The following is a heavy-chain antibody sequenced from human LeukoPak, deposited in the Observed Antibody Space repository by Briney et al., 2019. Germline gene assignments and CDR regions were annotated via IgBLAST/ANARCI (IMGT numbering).Heavy chain of an antibody. D-gene: IGHD3-22*01. CDR3: ARDYYDTSAFDI. CDR1: GFTFSSYA. V-gene: IGHV3-30*04. CDR2: ISYDGSNK. Sequence: GGSLRLSCAASGFTFSSYAMHWVRQAPGKGLEWVAVISYDGSNKYYADSVKGRFTISRDNSKNTLYLQMNSLRAEDTAAYYCARDYYDTSAFDIWGQGTMVTVSS. J-gene: IGHJ3*02.